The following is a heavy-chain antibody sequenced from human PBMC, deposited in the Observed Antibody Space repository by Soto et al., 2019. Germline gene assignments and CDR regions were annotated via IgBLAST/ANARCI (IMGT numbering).Heavy chain of an antibody. CDR1: GGTFSSYA. V-gene: IGHV1-69*06. D-gene: IGHD1-26*01. J-gene: IGHJ5*02. Sequence: SVKVSCKASGGTFSSYAISWVRQAPGQGLEWMGGIIPIFGTADYAQKFQGRVTITADKSTSTAYMELSSLRSEDTAVYYCARDPGIVGATIGWFDPWGQGTLVTVSS. CDR2: IIPIFGTA. CDR3: ARDPGIVGATIGWFDP.